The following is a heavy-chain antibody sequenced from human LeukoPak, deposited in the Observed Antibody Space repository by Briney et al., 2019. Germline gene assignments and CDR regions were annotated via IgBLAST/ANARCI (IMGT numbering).Heavy chain of an antibody. CDR2: ISAYNGNT. CDR3: ARAPYYDFWSGYSKYYFDY. V-gene: IGHV1-18*01. CDR1: GYTFTSYG. Sequence: ASVKVSCKASGYTFTSYGISWVRQAPGQGLEWMGWISAYNGNTNYAQKLQGRVTMTTDTSTSTAYMELRSLRSDDTAVYYCARAPYYDFWSGYSKYYFDYWGQGTRVTVSP. D-gene: IGHD3-3*01. J-gene: IGHJ4*02.